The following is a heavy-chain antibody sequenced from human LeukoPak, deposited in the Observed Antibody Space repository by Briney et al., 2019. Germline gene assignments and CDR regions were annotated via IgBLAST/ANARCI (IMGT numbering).Heavy chain of an antibody. CDR2: MYYSGTT. V-gene: IGHV4-59*12. D-gene: IGHD6-13*01. CDR3: ARGSSSWLDYYIDV. J-gene: IGHJ6*03. Sequence: PSETLSLTCTVSGGSISSYYWSWIRQPPGKGLEWIGYMYYSGTTNYNPSLKSRVTMSGDTSKNQFSLRLTSVTAADTAVYYCARGSSSWLDYYIDVWAKGTTVTVSS. CDR1: GGSISSYY.